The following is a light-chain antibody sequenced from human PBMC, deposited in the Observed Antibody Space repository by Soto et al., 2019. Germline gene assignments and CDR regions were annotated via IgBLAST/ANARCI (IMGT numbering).Light chain of an antibody. Sequence: EIVLTQSPGTLSLSPGERATLSCRASQSVSSSYLAWYQQKPGQAPRLLIYGASSRATGTPDRFSGSGSGTDFTLTISRLEPEDFAVYYCQQYRSWPRTFGQGTKVDIK. V-gene: IGKV3-20*01. CDR2: GAS. CDR3: QQYRSWPRT. J-gene: IGKJ1*01. CDR1: QSVSSSY.